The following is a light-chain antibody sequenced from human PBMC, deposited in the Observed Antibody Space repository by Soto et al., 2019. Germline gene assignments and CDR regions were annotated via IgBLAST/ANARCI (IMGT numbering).Light chain of an antibody. CDR3: QQYNGYGR. V-gene: IGKV1-5*03. Sequence: DIQMTQSPSTLSASVGDRVTITCRASKSISSWLAWYQQKPGKAPKLLIHKASSLQSGVPSRFSGSGSGTEFTLTISSLDPDDFATYYCQQYNGYGRFGQGTKVE. CDR1: KSISSW. J-gene: IGKJ1*01. CDR2: KAS.